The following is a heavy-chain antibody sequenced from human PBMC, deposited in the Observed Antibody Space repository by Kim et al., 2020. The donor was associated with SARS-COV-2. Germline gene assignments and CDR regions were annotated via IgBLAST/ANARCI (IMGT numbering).Heavy chain of an antibody. D-gene: IGHD5-12*01. Sequence: GGSLRLSCATSGFPFSSWAMAWVRQAPGKGLEWVAGISGSGDSTDYADSVKGRFTLSRDNSQNTLYLQMNRLRVEDTAIYYCAEAGNRGSWGEGILVTGS. CDR1: GFPFSSWA. V-gene: IGHV3-23*01. J-gene: IGHJ4*02. CDR2: ISGSGDST. CDR3: AEAGNRGS.